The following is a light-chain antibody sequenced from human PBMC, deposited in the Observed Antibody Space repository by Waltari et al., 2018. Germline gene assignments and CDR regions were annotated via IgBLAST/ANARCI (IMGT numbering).Light chain of an antibody. CDR1: TTDIGNYKL. J-gene: IGLJ2*01. CDR3: CSYAGNDML. V-gene: IGLV2-23*02. Sequence: QSALTQSASVSGSPGQSTAIPCNGTTTDIGNYKLSSWYQQHPGKAPKLLIYEVSKRPAGVSNRFSGSKSGNTASLTISGLQAEDEAEYYCCSYAGNDMLFGGGTKVTVL. CDR2: EVS.